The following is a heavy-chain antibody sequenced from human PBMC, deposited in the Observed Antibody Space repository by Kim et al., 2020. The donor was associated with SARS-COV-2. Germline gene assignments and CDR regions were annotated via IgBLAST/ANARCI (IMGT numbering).Heavy chain of an antibody. Sequence: QSLKSRVTISVDTSKNQFSLKLSSVTAADTAVYYCARDEDYYGSVSSPDVWGQGTTVTVSS. D-gene: IGHD3-10*01. CDR3: ARDEDYYGSVSSPDV. J-gene: IGHJ6*02. V-gene: IGHV4-31*02.